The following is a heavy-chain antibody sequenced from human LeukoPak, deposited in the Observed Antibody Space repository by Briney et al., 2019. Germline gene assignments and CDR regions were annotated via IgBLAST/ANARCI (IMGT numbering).Heavy chain of an antibody. CDR1: GVSVSSSSYY. J-gene: IGHJ4*02. V-gene: IGHV4-39*01. CDR2: VHYDGCR. Sequence: SETLSLTCTVSGVSVSSSSYYWGWIRQAPGQGLEWIGTVHYDGCRYYDTSLKSRVTISVDSSKNQLSLMLSFVTATDTAVYYCARHYCTGGPCYLDYWGQGSLVTVSS. D-gene: IGHD2-8*02. CDR3: ARHYCTGGPCYLDY.